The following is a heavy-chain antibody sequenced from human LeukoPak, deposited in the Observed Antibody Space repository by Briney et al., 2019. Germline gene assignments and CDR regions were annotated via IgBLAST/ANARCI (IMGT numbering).Heavy chain of an antibody. CDR2: IRYDGSNK. CDR1: GFAFSSDG. J-gene: IGHJ4*02. Sequence: GRSLRLSCAASGFAFSSDGMQWVRQAPGEGLEWVAFIRYDGSNKYYADSVKGRFTISRDNSKNALYLQMNSLRAEDTAVYYCANQGVAAAREDYWGQGTLVTVSS. V-gene: IGHV3-30*02. CDR3: ANQGVAAAREDY. D-gene: IGHD6-13*01.